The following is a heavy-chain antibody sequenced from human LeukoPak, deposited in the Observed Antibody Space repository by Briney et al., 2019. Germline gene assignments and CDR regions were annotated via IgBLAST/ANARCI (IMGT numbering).Heavy chain of an antibody. CDR3: AKSRLRGYSYGPLDY. Sequence: GGSLRLSCAASRFTFSSYSMNWVRQAPGKGLEWVSAISGSGGSTYYADSVKGRFTISRDNSKNTLYLQMNSLRAEDTAVYYCAKSRLRGYSYGPLDYWGQGTLVTVSS. J-gene: IGHJ4*02. V-gene: IGHV3-23*01. CDR1: RFTFSSYS. CDR2: ISGSGGST. D-gene: IGHD5-18*01.